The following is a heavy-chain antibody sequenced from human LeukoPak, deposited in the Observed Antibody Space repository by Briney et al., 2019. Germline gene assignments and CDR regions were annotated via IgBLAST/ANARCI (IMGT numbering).Heavy chain of an antibody. V-gene: IGHV3-23*01. Sequence: PGGSLRLSCAASGFTFSSYSMNWVRQAPGKGLEWVSAISGSGGSTYYTDSVRGRFTISRDNFKNTLSLQVNSLRAEDTAMYYCAKDDDWGRYKHWGQGTLVTVSS. CDR3: AKDDDWGRYKH. D-gene: IGHD3-16*01. J-gene: IGHJ1*01. CDR2: ISGSGGST. CDR1: GFTFSSYS.